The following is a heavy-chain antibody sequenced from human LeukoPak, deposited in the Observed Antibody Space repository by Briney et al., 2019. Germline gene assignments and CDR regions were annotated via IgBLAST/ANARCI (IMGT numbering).Heavy chain of an antibody. CDR2: INPADSDT. CDR1: XXSFXXYX. J-gene: IGHJ4*02. Sequence: XGXXXSFXXYXXGWXRXMXGXXXGXXGIINPADSDTRYSPPFQGQVTISADRSINTAYLQWSSLKASDTAIYYCARRASSSWFFDYWGQGTLVTVSS. D-gene: IGHD6-13*01. V-gene: IGHV5-51*01. CDR3: ARRASSSWFFDY.